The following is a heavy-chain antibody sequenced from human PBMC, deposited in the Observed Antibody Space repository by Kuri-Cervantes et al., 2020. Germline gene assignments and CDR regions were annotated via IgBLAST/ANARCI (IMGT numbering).Heavy chain of an antibody. Sequence: GESLKISCAASGFTFSSYWMHWVRQATGKGLEWVSAIGTAGDTYYPGSVKGRFTISRENAKNSLYLQMNSLRAGDTAVYYCARFLGLRYFDWLLYYYYYGMDVWGQGTTVTVSS. V-gene: IGHV3-13*01. J-gene: IGHJ6*02. CDR1: GFTFSSYW. D-gene: IGHD3-9*01. CDR2: IGTAGDT. CDR3: ARFLGLRYFDWLLYYYYYGMDV.